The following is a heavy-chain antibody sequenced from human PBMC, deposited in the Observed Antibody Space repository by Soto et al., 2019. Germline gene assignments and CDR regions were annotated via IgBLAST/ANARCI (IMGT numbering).Heavy chain of an antibody. Sequence: QVQLVESGGRVVQPGRSLRLSCAASGFTFSSYGMYWVRQAPGKGLEWVAFISYDGTNKYYEDSVKGRFTISRDNSKNTLYLQMNSLRAEDTAVYYCAKDDYYGSGSFYYYYGMDVWGQGTTVTVSS. CDR3: AKDDYYGSGSFYYYYGMDV. J-gene: IGHJ6*02. V-gene: IGHV3-30*18. CDR1: GFTFSSYG. D-gene: IGHD3-10*01. CDR2: ISYDGTNK.